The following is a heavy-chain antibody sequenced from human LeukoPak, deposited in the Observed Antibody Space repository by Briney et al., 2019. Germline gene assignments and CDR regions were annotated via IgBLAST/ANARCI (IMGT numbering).Heavy chain of an antibody. CDR3: ATSRTFDY. Sequence: GGSLRLSCAASGFTFRSYAMNWVRQAPGKGLEWVSVISDSGSSSYYGDSVKGRFTISRDNSQNTLYLQMNSLTVEDTALYYCATSRTFDYWGQGTLVTVSS. J-gene: IGHJ4*02. V-gene: IGHV3-23*01. CDR1: GFTFRSYA. CDR2: ISDSGSSS.